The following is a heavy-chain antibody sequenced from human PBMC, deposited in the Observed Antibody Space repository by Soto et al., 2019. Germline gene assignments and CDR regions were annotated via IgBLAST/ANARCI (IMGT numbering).Heavy chain of an antibody. V-gene: IGHV3-33*01. CDR1: GFTFSSYG. D-gene: IGHD4-17*01. J-gene: IGHJ6*02. CDR3: ARQDTVTTYYYYYGMDV. CDR2: IWYDGSNK. Sequence: QVQLVESGGGVVQPGRSLRLSCAASGFTFSSYGMHWVRQAPGKGLEWVAVIWYDGSNKYYADSVKGRFTISRDNSKNTLYLQMNSLRAEDTAVYYCARQDTVTTYYYYYGMDVWGQGTTVTVSS.